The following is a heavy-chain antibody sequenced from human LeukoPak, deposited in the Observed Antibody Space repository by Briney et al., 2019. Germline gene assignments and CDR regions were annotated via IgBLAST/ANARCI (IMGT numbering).Heavy chain of an antibody. J-gene: IGHJ6*03. CDR1: GAYY. D-gene: IGHD6-19*01. Sequence: SETLSLACAVYGAYYWSWIRQPPGKGLEWIGEINHSGSTNYNPSLKSRVTISIDTSKNQFSLKLSSVTAADTAVYYCATTGYSSGWYEDYYYYYYMDVWGKGTTVTVSS. CDR2: INHSGST. CDR3: ATTGYSSGWYEDYYYYYYMDV. V-gene: IGHV4-34*01.